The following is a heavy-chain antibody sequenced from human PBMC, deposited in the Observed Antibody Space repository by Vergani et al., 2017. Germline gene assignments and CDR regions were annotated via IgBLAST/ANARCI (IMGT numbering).Heavy chain of an antibody. CDR1: GDSISTSSYA. V-gene: IGHV4-39*01. Sequence: QMQLQESGPGPVKPSETLSLSCTVSGDSISTSSYAWGWIRQPPGKTLEWIGTVFYGGRTSYNPSLKSRVTLSLDTSKKQISLHLTSVTAADTAVYYCARHISVVRPSSMTAFDYWGQGTLVSVSS. D-gene: IGHD2-21*01. CDR2: VFYGGRT. CDR3: ARHISVVRPSSMTAFDY. J-gene: IGHJ4*02.